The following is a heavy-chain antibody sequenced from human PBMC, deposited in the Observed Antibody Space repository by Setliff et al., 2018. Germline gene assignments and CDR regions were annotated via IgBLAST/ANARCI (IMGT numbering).Heavy chain of an antibody. J-gene: IGHJ5*02. D-gene: IGHD3-22*01. Sequence: PSETLSLTCAVSGFSISSGYYWGWIRQPPGKGLEWIVNIHHSGKAYYNPFLKSRVTMSVDTSKNHVSLKLSSVTAADTAVYYCARAHTWSLPNDNSGYPGWFDPWGQGTLVTVS. V-gene: IGHV4-38-2*01. CDR2: IHHSGKA. CDR3: ARAHTWSLPNDNSGYPGWFDP. CDR1: GFSISSGYY.